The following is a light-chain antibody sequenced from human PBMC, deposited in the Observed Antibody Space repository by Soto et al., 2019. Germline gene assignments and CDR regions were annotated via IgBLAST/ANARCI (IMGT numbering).Light chain of an antibody. Sequence: QSALTRPRSVSGSPGQSVTISCTGTSSDVGGYYYVSWYQQHPGKAPKLMIYDVSKRPSGVPDRFSGSKPGNTASLTISGLQAEDEAHYYCCSYAGSYTVVFGRGTKLTVL. CDR3: CSYAGSYTVV. CDR2: DVS. V-gene: IGLV2-11*01. CDR1: SSDVGGYYY. J-gene: IGLJ2*01.